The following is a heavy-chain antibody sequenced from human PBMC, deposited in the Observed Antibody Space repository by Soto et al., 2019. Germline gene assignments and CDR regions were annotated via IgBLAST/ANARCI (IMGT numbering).Heavy chain of an antibody. CDR3: ARRSSGSYYNYYYYGMDV. D-gene: IGHD1-26*01. J-gene: IGHJ6*02. Sequence: GESLKISFKGSGYSFTSYWIGWVRQMPGKGLEWMGIIYPGDSDTRYSPSFQGQFTISADKSISTAYLQWSSLKASDTAIYYCARRSSGSYYNYYYYGMDVWGQGTTVTVSS. V-gene: IGHV5-51*01. CDR2: IYPGDSDT. CDR1: GYSFTSYW.